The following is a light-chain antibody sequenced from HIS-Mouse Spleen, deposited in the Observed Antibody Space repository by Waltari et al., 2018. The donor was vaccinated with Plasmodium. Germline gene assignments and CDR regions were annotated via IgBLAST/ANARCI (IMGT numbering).Light chain of an antibody. V-gene: IGLV3-9*01. CDR1: NIGSKN. Sequence: SYELTQPLSVSVALGQTARNTCGGNNIGSKNVHWYQQKPAQAPVLVIYRDSNRPSGFPGRFSGSNAGKTATLTISRAQAGDEADYYCQVWDSSTVVFGGGTKLTVL. J-gene: IGLJ2*01. CDR3: QVWDSSTVV. CDR2: RDS.